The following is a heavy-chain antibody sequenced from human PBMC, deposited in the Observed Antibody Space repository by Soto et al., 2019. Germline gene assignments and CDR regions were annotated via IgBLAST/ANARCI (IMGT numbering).Heavy chain of an antibody. CDR1: GYTFTSYA. J-gene: IGHJ3*02. Sequence: GASVKVSCKASGYTFTSYAMHWVRQAPGQRLEWMGWINAGNGNTKYSQKFQGRVTITRDTSASTAYMELSSLRSEDTAVYYCARTRSAGTFRDDAFDIWGQGTMVTVSS. D-gene: IGHD6-13*01. CDR3: ARTRSAGTFRDDAFDI. CDR2: INAGNGNT. V-gene: IGHV1-3*01.